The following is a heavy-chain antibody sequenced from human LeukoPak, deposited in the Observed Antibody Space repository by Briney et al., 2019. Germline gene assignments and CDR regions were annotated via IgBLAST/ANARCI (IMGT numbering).Heavy chain of an antibody. D-gene: IGHD2-15*01. V-gene: IGHV3-7*01. CDR2: VNIDGTEQ. Sequence: GSLRLSCASSAFSFSSYSISWVRQAPGKGLEWVANVNIDGTEQHFVDSVEGRFTISRDNAKRSLFLQMNSLRADDTAVYYCARLDAAGRVLNAWGQGTMVSVSS. CDR3: ARLDAAGRVLNA. CDR1: AFSFSSYS. J-gene: IGHJ3*01.